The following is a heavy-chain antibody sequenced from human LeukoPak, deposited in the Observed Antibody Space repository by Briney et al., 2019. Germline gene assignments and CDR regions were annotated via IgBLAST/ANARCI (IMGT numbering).Heavy chain of an antibody. CDR3: ARNNINPYYYDSPYWYFDL. D-gene: IGHD3-22*01. J-gene: IGHJ2*01. CDR1: GGSISSSSYY. Sequence: SETLSLTCTVSGGSISSSSYYWGWIRQPPGKGLEWIGSIYYSGSTYYNPSLKSRVTISVDTSKNQFSLKLSSVTAADTAVYYCARNNINPYYYDSPYWYFDLWGRGTLVTVSS. CDR2: IYYSGST. V-gene: IGHV4-39*07.